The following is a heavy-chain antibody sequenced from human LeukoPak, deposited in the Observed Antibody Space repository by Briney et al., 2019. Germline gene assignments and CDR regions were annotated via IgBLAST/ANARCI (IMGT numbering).Heavy chain of an antibody. D-gene: IGHD3-9*01. V-gene: IGHV4-34*01. Sequence: SETLSLTCAVYGGSITGYYWSWIRQTPGRGLEWVGEIHYTGATSYNPSHKSRATISTDTSKNQFSLRLSSLTAADTAVYYCARGNILTGYCFDFWGQGALVTVSS. CDR1: GGSITGYY. CDR2: IHYTGAT. CDR3: ARGNILTGYCFDF. J-gene: IGHJ4*02.